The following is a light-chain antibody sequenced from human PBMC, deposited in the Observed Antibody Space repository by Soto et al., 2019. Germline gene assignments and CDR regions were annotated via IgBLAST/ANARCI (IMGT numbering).Light chain of an antibody. Sequence: EIVLTQSPGTLSLSPGERATLSCRASQSVRSNFLAWYQQKPGQAPRLLIYGASNRATGIPDRFSGSGSGTDFTLTITRLEPEDFAMYYCLQDYNYPWTFGQGTKVDIK. CDR2: GAS. V-gene: IGKV3-20*01. CDR3: LQDYNYPWT. J-gene: IGKJ1*01. CDR1: QSVRSNF.